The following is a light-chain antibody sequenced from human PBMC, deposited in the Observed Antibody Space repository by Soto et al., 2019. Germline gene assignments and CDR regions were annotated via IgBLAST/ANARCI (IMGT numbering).Light chain of an antibody. CDR1: HSVGTY. CDR2: GAS. Sequence: EIVLTQSPTTLSLSPVERATPSRRASHSVGTYLAWYQQKPGQAPGLLIYGASTRATGIPARFSGSGSGTEFTLSISSLQSEDSAVYYCQQYNNWPPITFGQGTRLEIK. CDR3: QQYNNWPPIT. J-gene: IGKJ5*01. V-gene: IGKV3D-15*01.